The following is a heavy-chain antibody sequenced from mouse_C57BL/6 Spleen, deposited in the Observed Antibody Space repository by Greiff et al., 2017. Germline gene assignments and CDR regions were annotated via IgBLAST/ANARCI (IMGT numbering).Heavy chain of an antibody. Sequence: QVQLQQPGAELVKPGASVKLSCKASGYTFTSYWMHWVKQRPGQGLEWIGMIHPNSGSTNYNEKFKSKATLTVDKSSSTAYMQLSSLTSEDSAVYYCARSDDDDGAMDYWGQGTSVTVSS. CDR3: ARSDDDDGAMDY. CDR1: GYTFTSYW. CDR2: IHPNSGST. D-gene: IGHD2-4*01. V-gene: IGHV1-64*01. J-gene: IGHJ4*01.